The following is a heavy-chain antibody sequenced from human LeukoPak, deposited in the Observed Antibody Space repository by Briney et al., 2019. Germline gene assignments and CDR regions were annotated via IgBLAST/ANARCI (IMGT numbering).Heavy chain of an antibody. Sequence: GASVKVSRKTSGYTFTSNDINWVRQATGQGLEWMGWMNPNSGNTGYSQKFQGRVTMTRNTSISTAYMELSSLRSEDTAVYYCARDGGRCPSCYEGFDPWGQGTLVTVSS. J-gene: IGHJ5*02. CDR3: ARDGGRCPSCYEGFDP. V-gene: IGHV1-8*01. CDR1: GYTFTSND. D-gene: IGHD2-15*01. CDR2: MNPNSGNT.